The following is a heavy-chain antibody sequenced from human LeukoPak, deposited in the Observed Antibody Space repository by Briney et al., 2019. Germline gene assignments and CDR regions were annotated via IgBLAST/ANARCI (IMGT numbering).Heavy chain of an antibody. J-gene: IGHJ5*02. CDR1: GDSVSSNSAA. CDR3: AREGLTYYYDSSGYPLGPNWFDP. CDR2: TYYRSKWYN. V-gene: IGHV6-1*01. Sequence: SQTLSLTCAISGDSVSSNSAALNWIRQSPSRGLEWLVRTYYRSKWYNDYAVSVKSRITINPDTSKNQFSLQLNSVTPEDTAVYYCAREGLTYYYDSSGYPLGPNWFDPWGQGTLVTVSS. D-gene: IGHD3-22*01.